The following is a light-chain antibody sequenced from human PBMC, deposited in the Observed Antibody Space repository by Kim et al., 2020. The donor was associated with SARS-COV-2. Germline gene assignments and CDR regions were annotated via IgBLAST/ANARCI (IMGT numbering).Light chain of an antibody. CDR1: SSDVDAFQY. J-gene: IGLJ2*01. CDR3: SSYTGSSPVV. Sequence: QSALTQPASVSGSPGQSITISCTGTSSDVDAFQYVYWYQQHPGRAPKIMIYDVSNRPSGVSNRFSGSKSGNTASLTISGLQAEAEADYYCSSYTGSSPVVFGGGTQLTVL. V-gene: IGLV2-14*03. CDR2: DVS.